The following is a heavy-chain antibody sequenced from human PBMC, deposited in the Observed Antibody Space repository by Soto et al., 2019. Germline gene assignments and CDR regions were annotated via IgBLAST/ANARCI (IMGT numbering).Heavy chain of an antibody. V-gene: IGHV4-34*01. CDR1: GGSFSGYY. CDR3: ARDKITGLLDY. Sequence: QVQLQQWGAGLLKPSETLSLTCAVYGGSFSGYYWTWIRQPPGTGLEWIGEINHSGSTNYNPSLKSRVTISVDTSKIHFSLQLTSVTAANTAVYYCARDKITGLLDYWGQGTLVTVSS. D-gene: IGHD2-8*02. J-gene: IGHJ4*02. CDR2: INHSGST.